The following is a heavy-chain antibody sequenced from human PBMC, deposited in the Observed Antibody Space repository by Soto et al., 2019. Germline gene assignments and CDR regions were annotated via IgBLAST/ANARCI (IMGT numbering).Heavy chain of an antibody. CDR1: GGSISSYY. CDR3: ARERPDGARLDP. Sequence: PSETLSLTCTVSGGSISSYYWGWIRQPPGKGLEWIGFISYNGNTNSNPSLKSRVTISVDTSKNQFSLKLSSVTAADTAVYYCARERPDGARLDPWGQGTLVTVSS. D-gene: IGHD6-6*01. J-gene: IGHJ5*02. V-gene: IGHV4-59*12. CDR2: ISYNGNT.